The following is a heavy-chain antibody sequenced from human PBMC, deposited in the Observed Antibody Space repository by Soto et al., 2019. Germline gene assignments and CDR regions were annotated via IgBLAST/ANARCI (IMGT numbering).Heavy chain of an antibody. D-gene: IGHD1-1*01. CDR1: GGSISSGGYY. Sequence: QVQLQESGPGLVKPSQTLSLTCTVSGGSISSGGYYWSWIRQHPGKGLEWIGYIYNSGSTSYNPSRKSRITMSAATSKNQFSLRLTSVTAADTAVYYCARQYDNNLPNWFDPWGQGTLVTVSS. CDR2: IYNSGST. V-gene: IGHV4-31*03. J-gene: IGHJ5*02. CDR3: ARQYDNNLPNWFDP.